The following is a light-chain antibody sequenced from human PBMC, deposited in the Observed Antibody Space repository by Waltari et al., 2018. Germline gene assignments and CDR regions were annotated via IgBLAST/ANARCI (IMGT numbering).Light chain of an antibody. J-gene: IGKJ1*01. CDR2: WAT. Sequence: DIVMTRSPDSLTVSLCDRVRVICKSRRRLLYNSNDTNYLTWYQQKPGQPPKLLFYWATTQHTGVPDRSSGSGSATDFTLTISSLQAEDVAVYDCQQYYSRRTSSHVTTVEI. CDR3: QQYYSRRT. V-gene: IGKV4-1*01. CDR1: RRLLYNSNDTNY.